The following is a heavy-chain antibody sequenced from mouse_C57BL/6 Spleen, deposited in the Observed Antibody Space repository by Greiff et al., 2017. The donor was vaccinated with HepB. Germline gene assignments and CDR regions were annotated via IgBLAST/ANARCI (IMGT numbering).Heavy chain of an antibody. Sequence: EVQLQQSGPELVKPGASVKISCKASGYTFTDYYMNWVKQSHGKSLEWIGDINPNNGGTSYNQKFKGKATLTVDKSSSTAYMELRSLTSEDSAVYYCARGGYYGSSSLDYWGQGTTLTVSS. CDR2: INPNNGGT. CDR3: ARGGYYGSSSLDY. CDR1: GYTFTDYY. J-gene: IGHJ2*01. D-gene: IGHD1-1*01. V-gene: IGHV1-26*01.